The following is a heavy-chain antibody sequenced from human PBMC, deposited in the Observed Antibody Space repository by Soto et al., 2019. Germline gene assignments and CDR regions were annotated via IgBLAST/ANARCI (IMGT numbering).Heavy chain of an antibody. V-gene: IGHV2-5*02. D-gene: IGHD3-10*01. Sequence: QITLKESGPTLVKPTQTLTLTCTFSGFSLSTSEVGVGWIRQPPGKALEWLALIYWDDDKRYSPSLKSRLTITKDTSKNQMVLTMANMDPVDTATYYCAHSRYYGSGHLYCSDYWGQGTLVTVSS. CDR2: IYWDDDK. CDR3: AHSRYYGSGHLYCSDY. J-gene: IGHJ4*02. CDR1: GFSLSTSEVG.